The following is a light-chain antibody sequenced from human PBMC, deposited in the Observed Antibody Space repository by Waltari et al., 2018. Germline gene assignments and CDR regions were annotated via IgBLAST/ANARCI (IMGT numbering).Light chain of an antibody. J-gene: IGLJ2*01. Sequence: QSVLSQPPSASGTPGQRVTISCSGSDYNIGNHFVYWYHQLPGAAPKLPIYRNNHRPSGVPDRFPGSKSGPSASLAISGLRSEDEALYYCASLDGSLGGVVFGGGTKLTVL. CDR3: ASLDGSLGGVV. CDR1: DYNIGNHF. CDR2: RNN. V-gene: IGLV1-47*01.